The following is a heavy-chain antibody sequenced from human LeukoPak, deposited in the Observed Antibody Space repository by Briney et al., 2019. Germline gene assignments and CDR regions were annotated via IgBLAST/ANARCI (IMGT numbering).Heavy chain of an antibody. D-gene: IGHD1-14*01. CDR1: GFTFSSYG. CDR2: IRYDGSNK. Sequence: GGSLRLSCAASGFTFSSYGMHWARQAPGKGLEWVAFIRYDGSNKYYADSVKGRFTISRDNSKNTLYLQMNSLRAEDTAVYYCAKDPDPPGNYFDYWGQGTLVTVSS. V-gene: IGHV3-30*02. J-gene: IGHJ4*02. CDR3: AKDPDPPGNYFDY.